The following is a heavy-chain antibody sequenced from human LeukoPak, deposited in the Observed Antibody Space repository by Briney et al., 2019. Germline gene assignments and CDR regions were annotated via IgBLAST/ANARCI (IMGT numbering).Heavy chain of an antibody. CDR2: IYYDGSKK. CDR1: GFTFRNYG. CDR3: ARSLGETTFDW. V-gene: IGHV3-33*01. Sequence: GGSLRLSCVASGFTFRNYGMHWIRQVPGKGLEWVSVIYYDGSKKYYADFVKGRFAISRDNSKNVVYLQMDSLRAEDTAFYYCARSLGETTFDWWGQGTLVTVPS. D-gene: IGHD3-16*01. J-gene: IGHJ4*02.